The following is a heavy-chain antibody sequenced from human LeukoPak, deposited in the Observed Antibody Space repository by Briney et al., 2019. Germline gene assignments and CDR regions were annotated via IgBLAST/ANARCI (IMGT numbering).Heavy chain of an antibody. CDR3: ARAIRGSAVDTGDR. CDR2: INTGGREE. V-gene: IGHV3-7*01. D-gene: IGHD3-10*01. CDR1: GCTFSSYW. J-gene: IGHJ4*02. Sequence: GGSLRLSCAASGCTFSSYWMRWVRQAPGKGLEGVANINTGGREEYYVDSVKGRFTISRDNAKNSLFLQMNGLTVEDTGVYYGARAIRGSAVDTGDRWGQGTLVTVSS.